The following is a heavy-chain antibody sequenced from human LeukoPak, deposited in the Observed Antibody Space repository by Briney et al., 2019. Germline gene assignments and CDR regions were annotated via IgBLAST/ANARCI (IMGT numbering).Heavy chain of an antibody. J-gene: IGHJ1*01. Sequence: GGSLRLSCAASGFTFSSYAMSWVRQAPGKGLEWVSVISGTGGSTYYADSVKGRFTISRGNSKNTLYLQMNSLRVEDTAVYYCAKEIYGDSTGGRFQHWGQGTLVTVSS. D-gene: IGHD4-17*01. V-gene: IGHV3-23*01. CDR3: AKEIYGDSTGGRFQH. CDR1: GFTFSSYA. CDR2: ISGTGGST.